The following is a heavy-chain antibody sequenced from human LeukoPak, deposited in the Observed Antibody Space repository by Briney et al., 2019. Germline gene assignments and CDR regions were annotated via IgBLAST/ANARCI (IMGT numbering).Heavy chain of an antibody. D-gene: IGHD6-13*01. Sequence: KPAETLSLTCTVSGGSISSYFWRWIRQPPGKGLEWIASIQYRAPANYTPSPKSRVTISVDTSENQFSLKLSSVTAADTAVYYCARRSSTFPNSFDPWGQGTLVTVSS. V-gene: IGHV4-59*08. J-gene: IGHJ5*02. CDR1: GGSISSYF. CDR3: ARRSSTFPNSFDP. CDR2: IQYRAPA.